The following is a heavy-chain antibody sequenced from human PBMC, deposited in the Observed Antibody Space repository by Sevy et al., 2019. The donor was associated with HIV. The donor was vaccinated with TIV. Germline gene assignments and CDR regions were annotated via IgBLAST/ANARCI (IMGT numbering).Heavy chain of an antibody. D-gene: IGHD1-26*01. Sequence: GESLKISCKGSGYSFTSYWIGWVRQMPGKGLEWMGIIYPGDSDTRYSPSFQGQVTISADKSISTAYLQWSSLKASDTAMYYRARRKGPVGAPFDNWGQGTLVTVSS. J-gene: IGHJ4*02. V-gene: IGHV5-51*01. CDR1: GYSFTSYW. CDR2: IYPGDSDT. CDR3: ARRKGPVGAPFDN.